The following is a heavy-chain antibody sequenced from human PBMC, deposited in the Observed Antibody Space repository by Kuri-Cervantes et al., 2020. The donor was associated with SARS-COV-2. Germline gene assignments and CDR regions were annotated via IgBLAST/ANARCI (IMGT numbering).Heavy chain of an antibody. D-gene: IGHD6-13*01. V-gene: IGHV4-30-2*01. J-gene: IGHJ4*02. CDR3: AREDSSSWLYSYDY. CDR1: GGSISSGGYS. CDR2: IYHSGST. Sequence: LRLSCAVSGGSISSGGYSWSWIRQPPGKGLEWIGYIYHSGSTYYNPSLKSRVAISVDRSKNQFSLKLSSVTAADTAVYYCAREDSSSWLYSYDYWGQGTLVTVSS.